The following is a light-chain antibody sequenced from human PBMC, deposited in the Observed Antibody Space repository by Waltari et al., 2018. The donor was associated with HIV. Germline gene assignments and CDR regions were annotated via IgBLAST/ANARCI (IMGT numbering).Light chain of an antibody. CDR2: EVS. V-gene: IGLV2-14*01. CDR1: SSDVGGYNY. J-gene: IGLJ1*01. Sequence: QSALTQPASVSGSPGQSITISCTGTSSDVGGYNYVPWYQQHPGKAPKLMIYEVSNRPSGVSNRFSGSKSGNTASLTISGLQAEDEADYYCSSYRGSSTYVFGTGTKVTVL. CDR3: SSYRGSSTYV.